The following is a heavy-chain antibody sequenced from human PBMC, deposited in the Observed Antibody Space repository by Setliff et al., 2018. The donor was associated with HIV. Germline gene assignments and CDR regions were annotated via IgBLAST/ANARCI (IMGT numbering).Heavy chain of an antibody. CDR1: GYSISSGYY. V-gene: IGHV4-38-2*01. CDR3: ARQRDFDWLLQNYYYMDV. CDR2: IYHSGST. J-gene: IGHJ6*03. Sequence: PSETLSLTCAVSGYSISSGYYWGWIRQPPGKGLEWIGSIYHSGSTYYNPSLKSRVTISVDTSKNQFSLKLSSVTAADTAVYYCARQRDFDWLLQNYYYMDVWGKGATVTVSS. D-gene: IGHD3-9*01.